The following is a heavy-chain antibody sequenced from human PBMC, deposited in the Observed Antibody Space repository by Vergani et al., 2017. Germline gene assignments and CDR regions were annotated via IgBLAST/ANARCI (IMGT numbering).Heavy chain of an antibody. D-gene: IGHD3-10*01. J-gene: IGHJ4*02. Sequence: QVQLQESGPGLVKPSQTLSLTCTVSGGSISSGSYYWSWIRQPAGKGLEWIGRIYTSGSTNYNPSLKSRVTISVDTSKNQFSLKLSSVTAADTAVYYCARGGLDFDYCGQGPLVTVSS. V-gene: IGHV4-61*02. CDR3: ARGGLDFDY. CDR2: IYTSGST. CDR1: GGSISSGSYY.